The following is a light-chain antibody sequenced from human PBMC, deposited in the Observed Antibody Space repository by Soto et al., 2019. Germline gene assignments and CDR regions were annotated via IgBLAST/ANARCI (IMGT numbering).Light chain of an antibody. Sequence: QSALTQPASVSGSPGQSITISCTGTSSDVGGYNYVSWYQQHPGTAPKLMIYDVSNRPSGVSNRFSGSKSGNTASLTISGLQAEDEDDYYCSSYTSSSTLVFGGGTKLTVL. CDR3: SSYTSSSTLV. CDR2: DVS. J-gene: IGLJ2*01. CDR1: SSDVGGYNY. V-gene: IGLV2-14*01.